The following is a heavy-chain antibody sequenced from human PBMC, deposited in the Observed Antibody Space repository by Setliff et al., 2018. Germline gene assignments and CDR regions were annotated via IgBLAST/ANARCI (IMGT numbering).Heavy chain of an antibody. CDR1: GGTFSSYG. CDR2: IIPTLLGPA. J-gene: IGHJ6*03. V-gene: IGHV1-69*13. CDR3: ARLPARRRYYYYMDV. Sequence: SVKVSCKTSGGTFSSYGFSWVRQAPGQGLGWMGGIIPTLLGPANYAQKFQGRVTITADESTSTVFMELSSLRSEDTAVYYCARLPARRRYYYYMDVWGGGTTVTVSS. D-gene: IGHD6-6*01.